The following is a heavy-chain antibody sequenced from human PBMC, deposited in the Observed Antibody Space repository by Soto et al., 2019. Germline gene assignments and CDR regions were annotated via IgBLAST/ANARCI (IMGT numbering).Heavy chain of an antibody. J-gene: IGHJ5*02. D-gene: IGHD3-3*01. CDR3: ARGPTGLTYYDFWSAYYGGFDP. CDR2: ISAYNGNT. V-gene: IGHV1-18*04. CDR1: GYTFTSYG. Sequence: ASVKVSCKASGYTFTSYGISWVRQAPGQGLEWMGWISAYNGNTNYAQKLQGRVTMTTDTSTSTAYMEMRRRRSDDTAVDYCARGPTGLTYYDFWSAYYGGFDPWGQGTLVTVSS.